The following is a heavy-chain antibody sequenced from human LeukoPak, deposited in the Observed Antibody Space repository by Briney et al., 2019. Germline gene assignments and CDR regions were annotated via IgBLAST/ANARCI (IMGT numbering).Heavy chain of an antibody. CDR2: ISGSGDVT. CDR1: GFTFSSYG. D-gene: IGHD2-15*01. J-gene: IGHJ4*02. Sequence: PGGSLRLSCAASGFTFSSYGMTWVRQAPGKGLEWVSGISGSGDVTYYADSVKGRFTISRDNAKNSLYLQMNSLRAEDTAVYYCARVYCSGGSCRHFDYWGQGTLVTVSS. V-gene: IGHV3-21*01. CDR3: ARVYCSGGSCRHFDY.